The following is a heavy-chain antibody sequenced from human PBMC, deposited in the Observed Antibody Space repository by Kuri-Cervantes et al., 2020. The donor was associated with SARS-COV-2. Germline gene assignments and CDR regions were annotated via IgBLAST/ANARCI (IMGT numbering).Heavy chain of an antibody. D-gene: IGHD6-6*01. CDR1: GFSLSTSGVG. CDR3: AHSLHSSSSGDNWFDP. Sequence: SGPTLVKPTQTLTLTCTFSGFSLSTSGVGVGWIRQPPGKALEWLALIYWNDDKRYSPSLKSRLTITKDTSKNQVVLTMTNMDPVDTATYYCAHSLHSSSSGDNWFDPWGQGTLVTVSS. J-gene: IGHJ5*02. V-gene: IGHV2-5*01. CDR2: IYWNDDK.